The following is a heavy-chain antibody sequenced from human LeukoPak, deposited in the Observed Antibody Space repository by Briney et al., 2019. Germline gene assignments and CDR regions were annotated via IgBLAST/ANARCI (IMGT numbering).Heavy chain of an antibody. V-gene: IGHV3-15*01. CDR1: GFTFTNAW. CDR2: IKSKIDGGTT. CDR3: ATALSYYDSSGYYSGFGY. Sequence: PGGSLRLSCAASGFTFTNAWMSWVRQAPGKGLEWVGRIKSKIDGGTTDYAAPVKGRFTISRDDSKNTLYLQMNSLRAEDTAVYYCATALSYYDSSGYYSGFGYWGQGTLVTVSS. J-gene: IGHJ4*02. D-gene: IGHD3-22*01.